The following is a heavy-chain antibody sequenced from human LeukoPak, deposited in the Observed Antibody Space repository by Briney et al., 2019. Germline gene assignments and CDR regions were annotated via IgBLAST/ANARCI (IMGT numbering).Heavy chain of an antibody. CDR2: VNPTGGST. Sequence: ASVKVSCKSSGYTFTSYYMHWVRQAPGQGLEWLGIVNPTGGSTTYAQKFQGRVTMTTDTSTDTVYMELSSLSSEDTAVYYCAREPYSISSRYFDYWGQGTLVTVSS. D-gene: IGHD6-6*01. J-gene: IGHJ4*02. CDR1: GYTFTSYY. CDR3: AREPYSISSRYFDY. V-gene: IGHV1-46*01.